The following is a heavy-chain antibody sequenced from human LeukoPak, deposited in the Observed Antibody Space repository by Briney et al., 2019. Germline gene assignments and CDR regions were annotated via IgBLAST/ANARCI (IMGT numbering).Heavy chain of an antibody. CDR1: GYTFTSYG. CDR3: ARDTGNPDFRSGYYYYYYGMDV. V-gene: IGHV1-18*01. Sequence: ASVKVSCKASGYTFTSYGISWVRQAPGQGLEWMGWISAYNGNTNYAQKLQGRVTMTTDTSTSTAYMELRSPRSDDTAVYYCARDTGNPDFRSGYYYYYYGMDVWGQGTTVTVSS. CDR2: ISAYNGNT. D-gene: IGHD3-3*01. J-gene: IGHJ6*02.